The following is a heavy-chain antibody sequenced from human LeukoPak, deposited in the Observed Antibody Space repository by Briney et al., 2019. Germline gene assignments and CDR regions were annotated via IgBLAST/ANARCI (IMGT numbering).Heavy chain of an antibody. V-gene: IGHV3-30*18. D-gene: IGHD4-17*01. CDR2: ISYDGSNK. CDR1: GFTFSSYG. Sequence: PGGSLRLSCAASGFTFSSYGMHWVRQAPGKGLEWVAVISYDGSNKYYADSVKGRFTISRDNSKNTLYLQMNSLRAEDTAVYYCAKERIGYGDPGGMDVWGQGTTVTASS. J-gene: IGHJ6*02. CDR3: AKERIGYGDPGGMDV.